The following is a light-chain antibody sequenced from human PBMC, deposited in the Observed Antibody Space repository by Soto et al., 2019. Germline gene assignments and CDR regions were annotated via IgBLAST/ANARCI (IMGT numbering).Light chain of an antibody. J-gene: IGLJ3*02. CDR3: QSYDSGLSGWV. Sequence: QSALTQPPSASGSPGQSVTIPCTGTSSDVGGYDHVSWYQQYPGKAPKLIIYEVTKRPAGVPDRFSGSKSGNTASLTVSGLQAEDEADYYCQSYDSGLSGWVFGGGTKLTVL. V-gene: IGLV2-8*01. CDR2: EVT. CDR1: SSDVGGYDH.